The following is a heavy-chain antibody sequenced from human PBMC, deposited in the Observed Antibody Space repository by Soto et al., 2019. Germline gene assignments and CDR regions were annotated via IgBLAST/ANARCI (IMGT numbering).Heavy chain of an antibody. CDR1: GYTFISYG. CDR2: ISGYNGNT. Sequence: ASVKVSCKTSGYTFISYGISWVRQAPGQGLEWMGWISGYNGNTNYAQKFQGRITMTTDTSTSTAFMELRSLRSDDTAIYYCARGTTVTGNYFYMEVWGKGTTVTVSS. J-gene: IGHJ6*03. CDR3: ARGTTVTGNYFYMEV. V-gene: IGHV1-18*01. D-gene: IGHD4-17*01.